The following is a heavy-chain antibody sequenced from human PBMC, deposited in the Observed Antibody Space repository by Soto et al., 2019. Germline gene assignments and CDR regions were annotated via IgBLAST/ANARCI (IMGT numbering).Heavy chain of an antibody. CDR3: AREVRQQLVDYYYYYGMDV. J-gene: IGHJ6*02. V-gene: IGHV3-21*01. CDR2: ISSSSSYI. CDR1: GFTFSSYS. Sequence: GGSLRLSCAASGFTFSSYSMNWVRQAPGKGLEWVSSISSSSSYIYYADSVKGRFTISRDNAKNSLYLQMNSLRAEDTAVYYCAREVRQQLVDYYYYYGMDVWGQGTTVTVSS. D-gene: IGHD6-13*01.